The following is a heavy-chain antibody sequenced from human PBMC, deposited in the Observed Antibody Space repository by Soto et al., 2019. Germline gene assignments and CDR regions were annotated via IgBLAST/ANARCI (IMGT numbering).Heavy chain of an antibody. CDR1: GFIVSSNY. CDR2: IYSGGDT. J-gene: IGHJ4*02. D-gene: IGHD2-8*01. Sequence: EVQLVESGGGLVQPGGSLRLSCAASGFIVSSNYMSWVRQAPGKGLEWVSVIYSGGDTYYVDSVKGRFTISRDNSKNTLYLQMNSLRAEDTAVHYCARGERGYCTTATCPYYFDYWGQGTLVTVSS. CDR3: ARGERGYCTTATCPYYFDY. V-gene: IGHV3-66*01.